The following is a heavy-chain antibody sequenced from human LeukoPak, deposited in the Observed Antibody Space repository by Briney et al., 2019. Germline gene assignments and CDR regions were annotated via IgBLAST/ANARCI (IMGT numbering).Heavy chain of an antibody. Sequence: SETLSLTCTVSGVSISSSSYYWGWIRQPPGKGLEWIGSIYYSGSTYYNPSLKSRVTISVDTSKNQFSLKLSSVTAADTAVYYCARLNFGGYDFWSGYYYYYGMDVWGQGTTVTVSS. V-gene: IGHV4-39*01. CDR3: ARLNFGGYDFWSGYYYYYGMDV. J-gene: IGHJ6*02. CDR1: GVSISSSSYY. D-gene: IGHD3-3*01. CDR2: IYYSGST.